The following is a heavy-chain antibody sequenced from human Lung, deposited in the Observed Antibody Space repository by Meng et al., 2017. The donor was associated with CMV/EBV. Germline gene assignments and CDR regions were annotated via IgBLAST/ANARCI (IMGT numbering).Heavy chain of an antibody. D-gene: IGHD3-10*01. Sequence: GGSLRLXCAASGFTFDDYGMSWVRQAPGKGLEWVSGINWNGGSTGYADSGKGRFTISRDNAKNSLYLQMNSLRAEDTALYYCARDSYYYGSGDYWGQGTLVTVSS. CDR1: GFTFDDYG. V-gene: IGHV3-20*04. J-gene: IGHJ4*02. CDR3: ARDSYYYGSGDY. CDR2: INWNGGST.